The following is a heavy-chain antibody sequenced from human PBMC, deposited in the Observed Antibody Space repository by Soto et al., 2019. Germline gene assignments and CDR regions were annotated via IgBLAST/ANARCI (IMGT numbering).Heavy chain of an antibody. CDR3: ARGDFYYYYYGMDV. CDR1: GYTFTSYD. J-gene: IGHJ6*02. Sequence: ASVKVSCKASGYTFTSYDINWVREATGQGLEWMGWMNPNSGNTGYAQKFQGRVTMTRNTSISTAYMELSSLRSEDTAVYYCARGDFYYYYYGMDVWGQGTTVTVSS. CDR2: MNPNSGNT. V-gene: IGHV1-8*01.